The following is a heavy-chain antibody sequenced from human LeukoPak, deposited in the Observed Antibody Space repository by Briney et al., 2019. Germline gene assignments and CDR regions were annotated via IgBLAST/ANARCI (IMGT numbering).Heavy chain of an antibody. D-gene: IGHD6-13*01. J-gene: IGHJ4*02. CDR2: IWYDGSNK. V-gene: IGHV3-33*01. CDR1: GFTFSSYG. Sequence: GGSLRLSCAASGFTFSSYGMHRVRQAPGKGLEWVAVIWYDGSNKYYADSVKGRFTISRDNSKNTLYLQMNSLRAEDTAVYYCARAMGRGSYSSSWYGNNHDYWGQGTLVTVSS. CDR3: ARAMGRGSYSSSWYGNNHDY.